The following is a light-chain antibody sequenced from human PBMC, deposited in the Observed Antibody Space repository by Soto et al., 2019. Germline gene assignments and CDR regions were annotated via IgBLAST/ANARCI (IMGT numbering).Light chain of an antibody. V-gene: IGKV1-5*03. Sequence: DIQMTQSPSTLSASVGDRVTISCRASQSISSWLAWYQQRPGKAPKLLIYKASSLESGVPSRFSGSGSGTEFTLTISSLQPDDFATYYCQHYNTYSGTFGQGTKVEIK. CDR1: QSISSW. J-gene: IGKJ1*01. CDR3: QHYNTYSGT. CDR2: KAS.